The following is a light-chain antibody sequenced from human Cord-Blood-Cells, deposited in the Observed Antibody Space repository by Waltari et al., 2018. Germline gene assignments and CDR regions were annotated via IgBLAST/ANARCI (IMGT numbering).Light chain of an antibody. CDR1: SSDVGGSNY. CDR2: DVS. Sequence: QSALTQPASVSGSPGQSITISCTGTSSDVGGSNYVYWYQQHPGKPPKLMIYDVSNRPSGVSNRFSGSKSGNTASLTISGLQAEDEADYYCSSYTSSSTYVFGTGTKVTVL. J-gene: IGLJ1*01. V-gene: IGLV2-14*03. CDR3: SSYTSSSTYV.